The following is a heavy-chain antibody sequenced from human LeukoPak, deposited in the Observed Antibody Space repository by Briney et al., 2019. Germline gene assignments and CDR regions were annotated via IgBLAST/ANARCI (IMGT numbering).Heavy chain of an antibody. CDR3: ARGRSLHKTVLLWSGDQIYYYYGMDV. J-gene: IGHJ6*02. CDR1: GGTFSSYA. D-gene: IGHD3-10*01. Sequence: SVKVSCKASGGTFSSYAISWVRQAPGQGLEWMGGIIPIFGTANYAQKFQGRVTITADESTSTAYMELSSLRSEDTAVYYCARGRSLHKTVLLWSGDQIYYYYGMDVWGQGTTVTVSS. CDR2: IIPIFGTA. V-gene: IGHV1-69*13.